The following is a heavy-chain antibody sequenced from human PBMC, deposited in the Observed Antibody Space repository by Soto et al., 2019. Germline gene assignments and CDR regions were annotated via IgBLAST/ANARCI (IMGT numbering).Heavy chain of an antibody. CDR2: IYPGDSDT. D-gene: IGHD6-19*01. CDR3: AIQHPLDSSAWYN. Sequence: PGESLKISCKTSGYNFINYWIGWVRQMPGKGLEWMGTIYPGDSDTRYSPSFQGQVTFSVDKSINTAYLHWTSLKASDTAIYYCAIQHPLDSSAWYNWGQGTLVTVSS. V-gene: IGHV5-51*01. CDR1: GYNFINYW. J-gene: IGHJ4*02.